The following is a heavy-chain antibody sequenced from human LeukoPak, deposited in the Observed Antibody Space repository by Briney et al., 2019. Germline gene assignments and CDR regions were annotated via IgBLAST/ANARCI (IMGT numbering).Heavy chain of an antibody. Sequence: ASVKVSCKASGYTLIDYFMHWMRQAPGQGLEWMGWINPNSGGTHYAQKFQGRVTMTRDTSISTAYMELSRLRSDDTAVYYCARDPGYSSPRGDYWGQGTLVTVSS. CDR3: ARDPGYSSPRGDY. J-gene: IGHJ4*02. D-gene: IGHD5-18*01. CDR1: GYTLIDYF. CDR2: INPNSGGT. V-gene: IGHV1-2*02.